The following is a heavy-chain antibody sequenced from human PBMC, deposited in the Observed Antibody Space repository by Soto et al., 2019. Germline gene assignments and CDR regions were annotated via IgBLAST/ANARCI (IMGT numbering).Heavy chain of an antibody. CDR2: VYYTGST. CDR1: GGTISGSY. V-gene: IGHV4-59*01. J-gene: IGHJ4*02. D-gene: IGHD6-19*01. Sequence: SETLSLTCSVSGGTISGSYWSWIRQSPGKGLEWLGYVYYTGSTNYSPSLRSRVSISVDTSKNEFSLRLSSVTAADTAVYFCARSVAVPGAHIDYWGQGTQVTVSS. CDR3: ARSVAVPGAHIDY.